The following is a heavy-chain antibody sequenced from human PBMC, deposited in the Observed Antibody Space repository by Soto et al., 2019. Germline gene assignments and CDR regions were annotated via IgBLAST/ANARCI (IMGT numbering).Heavy chain of an antibody. V-gene: IGHV4-59*01. Sequence: QLLASGPGLVKPSETLSLTCTVSGGAISTYYWSWIRQPPGKGLEWIGFIYYSGTTNYNPSLNSRVTISVDTSKNQFSLQLSSVTAADTAMYYCARDAYSGYDKGYFDYWGPGTLVTVSS. D-gene: IGHD5-12*01. CDR1: GGAISTYY. J-gene: IGHJ4*02. CDR2: IYYSGTT. CDR3: ARDAYSGYDKGYFDY.